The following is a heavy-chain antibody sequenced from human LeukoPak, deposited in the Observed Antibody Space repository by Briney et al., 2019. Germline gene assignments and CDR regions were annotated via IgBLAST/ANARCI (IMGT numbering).Heavy chain of an antibody. CDR2: IYSNGDT. J-gene: IGHJ4*02. D-gene: IGHD1-1*01. CDR1: GGSITSSNYH. Sequence: SETLSLTCTVSGGSITSSNYHWGWIRQPPGKGLEWIGTIYSNGDTYYNPSLKSRVTISVDTSKNQFSLKLTSMTAADTAVYFCARGLDDYWGQGTLVTVSS. V-gene: IGHV4-39*07. CDR3: ARGLDDY.